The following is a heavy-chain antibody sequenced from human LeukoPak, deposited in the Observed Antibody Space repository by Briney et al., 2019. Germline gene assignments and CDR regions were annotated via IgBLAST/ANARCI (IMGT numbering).Heavy chain of an antibody. CDR3: ASTNQLLWGDDAFDI. CDR1: GFTFNRYN. V-gene: IGHV3-21*04. D-gene: IGHD2-2*01. CDR2: ISTSSSYI. J-gene: IGHJ3*02. Sequence: GGSLRLSCAASGFTFNRYNMNWVRRAPGKGLEWVSSISTSSSYIYYADSVRGRFTISRDNAKNSLYLQMNSLRAEDTAVYYCASTNQLLWGDDAFDIWGQGTMVTVSS.